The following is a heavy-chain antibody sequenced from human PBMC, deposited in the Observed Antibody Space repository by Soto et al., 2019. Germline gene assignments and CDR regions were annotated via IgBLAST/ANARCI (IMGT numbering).Heavy chain of an antibody. CDR1: GFTFSNYA. J-gene: IGHJ4*02. Sequence: EVQLLESGGGLVQPGGSLRLSCAASGFTFSNYAMSWVRQAPGKGLEWVSAISGSGASTYYADSVKARFTIFRDNSKNTLYLQMNSLRAEDTAVYYCAKAFGSGSYYNSEWGQGTLVTVSS. D-gene: IGHD3-10*01. CDR2: ISGSGAST. V-gene: IGHV3-23*01. CDR3: AKAFGSGSYYNSE.